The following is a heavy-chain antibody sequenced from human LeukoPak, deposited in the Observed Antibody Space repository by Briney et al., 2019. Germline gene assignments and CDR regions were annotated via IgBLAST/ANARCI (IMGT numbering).Heavy chain of an antibody. CDR2: INHSGST. Sequence: SETLSLTCAVYGGSFSGYYWSWIRQPPGKGLEWIGEINHSGSTNYNPSLKSRVTISVDMSKNQFSLKLSSVTAADTAVYYCARLGWDSSGYYLDYWGQGTLVTVSS. V-gene: IGHV4-34*01. J-gene: IGHJ4*02. D-gene: IGHD3-22*01. CDR3: ARLGWDSSGYYLDY. CDR1: GGSFSGYY.